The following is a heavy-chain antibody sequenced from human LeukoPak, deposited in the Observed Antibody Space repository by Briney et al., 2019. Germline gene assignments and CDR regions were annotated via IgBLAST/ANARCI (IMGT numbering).Heavy chain of an antibody. CDR1: GFTFGSYW. D-gene: IGHD2-21*02. J-gene: IGHJ5*02. Sequence: QPGGSLRLSCAASGFTFGSYWMSWVRQAPGKGLEWVANIKQDGSEKYYVDSVKGRFTISRDNAKNTLYLQMNSLRAEDTAVYYCARDPAYCGGDCYGRRSRKNWFDPWGQGTLVTVSS. CDR2: IKQDGSEK. V-gene: IGHV3-7*01. CDR3: ARDPAYCGGDCYGRRSRKNWFDP.